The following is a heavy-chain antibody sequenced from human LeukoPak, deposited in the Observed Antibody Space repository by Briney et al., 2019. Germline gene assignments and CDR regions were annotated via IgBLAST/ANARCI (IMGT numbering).Heavy chain of an antibody. Sequence: GESLKISCKGSGNSFTSYWIGWVRQMPGKGLEWMGIIYPGDSDTRYSPSFQGQVTISADKSISTAYLQWSSLKASDTAMYYCARAKDYGGNSAYNWFDPWGQGTLVTVSS. CDR3: ARAKDYGGNSAYNWFDP. J-gene: IGHJ5*02. V-gene: IGHV5-51*01. CDR1: GNSFTSYW. CDR2: IYPGDSDT. D-gene: IGHD4-23*01.